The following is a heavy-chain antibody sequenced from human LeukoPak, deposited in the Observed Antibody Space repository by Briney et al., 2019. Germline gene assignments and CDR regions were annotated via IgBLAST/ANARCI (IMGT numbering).Heavy chain of an antibody. CDR2: INPKNGGT. V-gene: IGHV1-2*02. Sequence: ASVRVSCKASGYTFSGHYIHWVRQAPGQGLEWMGWINPKNGGTSYAQRFQGRVSLTRGTSISTAYMEVSRLRSDDTAVYYCARCNWHSSGWYQGFDYWGQGTLVTVSS. D-gene: IGHD6-19*01. J-gene: IGHJ4*02. CDR1: GYTFSGHY. CDR3: ARCNWHSSGWYQGFDY.